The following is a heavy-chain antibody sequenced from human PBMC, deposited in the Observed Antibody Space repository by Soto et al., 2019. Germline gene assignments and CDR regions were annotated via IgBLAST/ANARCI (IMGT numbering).Heavy chain of an antibody. CDR1: GYTFTDYW. V-gene: IGHV5-51*01. CDR2: IYPGDSDT. D-gene: IGHD1-1*01. Sequence: ESLKISCKGSGYTFTDYWIGWVRQLPGKGLEWMGIIYPGDSDTRYRPSFQGQVTISADKSISSAYLQWSSLRASDTAMYYCARGGVSTRTFDYWGRGAPVPLSS. J-gene: IGHJ4*02. CDR3: ARGGVSTRTFDY.